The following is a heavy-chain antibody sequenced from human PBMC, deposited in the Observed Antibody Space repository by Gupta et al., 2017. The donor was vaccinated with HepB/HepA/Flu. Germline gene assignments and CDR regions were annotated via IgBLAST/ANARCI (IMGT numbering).Heavy chain of an antibody. J-gene: IGHJ6*02. CDR2: IYDSGGT. V-gene: IGHV4-39*01. Sequence: QLQLQESGPGLVKPSETLSLTCTVSGGSISSSSYYWGWIRQPPGKGLEWIGSIYDSGGTYYNPSLKSRVTISVDTSKNQFSLKLTSVTAADTAVYYCTNMISRVGYDMDVWGQGTTVTVSS. D-gene: IGHD3-22*01. CDR3: TNMISRVGYDMDV. CDR1: GGSISSSSYY.